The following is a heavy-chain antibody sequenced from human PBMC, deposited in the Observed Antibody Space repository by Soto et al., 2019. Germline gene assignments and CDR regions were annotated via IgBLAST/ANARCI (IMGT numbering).Heavy chain of an antibody. D-gene: IGHD2-15*01. V-gene: IGHV4-59*01. CDR2: IYYSGST. J-gene: IGHJ4*02. CDR3: ARDQGGPFDY. Sequence: TSETLSLTCTASGGSFSTYYWSWIRQPPGKGLEWIGYIYYSGSTNSNPSLKSRVTLSVDTSKNQFSLKLSSVTAADTAVYYCARDQGGPFDYWGQGTLVTVS. CDR1: GGSFSTYY.